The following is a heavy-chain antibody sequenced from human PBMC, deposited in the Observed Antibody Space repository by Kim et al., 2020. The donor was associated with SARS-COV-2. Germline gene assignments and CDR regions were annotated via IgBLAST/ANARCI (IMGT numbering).Heavy chain of an antibody. D-gene: IGHD5-12*01. CDR2: ISGSGGST. V-gene: IGHV3-23*01. J-gene: IGHJ4*02. CDR3: AKHDGNGYTFDF. Sequence: GGSLRLSCAASGFMFSSFAMSWVRQAPGKGLESVSTISGSGGSTYYADSVKGRFTISRDNSEKTLSLQMNSLRVEDTAVYFCAKHDGNGYTFDFWGQGTRVRVSS. CDR1: GFMFSSFA.